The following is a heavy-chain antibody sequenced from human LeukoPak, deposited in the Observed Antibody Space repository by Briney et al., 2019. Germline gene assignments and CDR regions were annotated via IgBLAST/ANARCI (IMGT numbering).Heavy chain of an antibody. CDR3: ALRVEYYDFWSGYLDY. V-gene: IGHV1-69*05. J-gene: IGHJ4*02. CDR2: IIPIFGTA. Sequence: SVKVSCKASGGTFSSYAISWVRQAPGQGLEWMGGIIPIFGTANYAQKFQGRVTITTDESTSTAYMELSSLRSEDTAVYYCALRVEYYDFWSGYLDYWGQGTLVTISS. CDR1: GGTFSSYA. D-gene: IGHD3-3*01.